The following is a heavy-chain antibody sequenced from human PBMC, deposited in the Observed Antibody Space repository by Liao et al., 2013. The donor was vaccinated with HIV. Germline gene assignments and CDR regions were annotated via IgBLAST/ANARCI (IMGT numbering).Heavy chain of an antibody. D-gene: IGHD3-16*01. V-gene: IGHV4-30-4*01. J-gene: IGHJ3*01. CDR2: VYYTGTT. Sequence: QVQLQESGPGRVRPSQTLSVTCAVSGDSITSDDYYWTWIRQTPGKGLEWIGYVYYTGTTVYSPSLRSRVTISIDKSKNQFSLSLRSVTAADTAVYYCAKDLSHYDSVWGSYDVWGPGTKVTVSS. CDR3: AKDLSHYDSVWGSYDV. CDR1: GDSITSDDYY.